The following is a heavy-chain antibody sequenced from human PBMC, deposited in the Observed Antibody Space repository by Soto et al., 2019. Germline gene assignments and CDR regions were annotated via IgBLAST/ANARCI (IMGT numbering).Heavy chain of an antibody. D-gene: IGHD2-15*01. CDR3: ARWGGSAPLVGPATAYTDY. V-gene: IGHV1-18*01. CDR1: GYTFTSYG. CDR2: ISAYNGNT. Sequence: QVQLVQSGAEVKKPGASVKVSCKASGYTFTSYGISWVRQAPGQGLERMGWISAYNGNTNYAQKLQGRVTMTTDTSTSTAYMELRSLRSDDTAVYYCARWGGSAPLVGPATAYTDYWGQGTLVTVSS. J-gene: IGHJ4*02.